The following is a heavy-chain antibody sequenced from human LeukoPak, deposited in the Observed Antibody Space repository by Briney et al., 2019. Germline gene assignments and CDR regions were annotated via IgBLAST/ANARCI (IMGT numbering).Heavy chain of an antibody. J-gene: IGHJ4*02. V-gene: IGHV1-2*02. CDR3: AREKEMATITLDY. D-gene: IGHD5-24*01. Sequence: ASVKVSCKASGSTLTGYYMHWVRQAPGQGLEWMGWINPNSGGTNYAQKFQGRVTMTRDTSISTAYMELSRLRSDDTAVYYCAREKEMATITLDYWGQGTLVTVSS. CDR2: INPNSGGT. CDR1: GSTLTGYY.